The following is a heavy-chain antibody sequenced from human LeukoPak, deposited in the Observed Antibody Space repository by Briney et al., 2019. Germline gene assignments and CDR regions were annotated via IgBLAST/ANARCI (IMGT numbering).Heavy chain of an antibody. CDR1: GYTFTGYY. CDR2: INPNSGGT. CDR3: ATDIAVAGKGTYYFDY. D-gene: IGHD6-19*01. V-gene: IGHV1-2*02. Sequence: ASVKVSCKASGYTFTGYYMHWVRQASGQGLEWMGWINPNSGGTNYAQKFQGRVTMTRDTSISTAYMELSRLRSDDTAVYYCATDIAVAGKGTYYFDYWGQGTLVTVSS. J-gene: IGHJ4*02.